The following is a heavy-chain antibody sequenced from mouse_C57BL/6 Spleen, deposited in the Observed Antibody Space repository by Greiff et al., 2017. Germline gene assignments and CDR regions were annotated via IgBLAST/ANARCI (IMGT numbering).Heavy chain of an antibody. V-gene: IGHV1-5*01. J-gene: IGHJ1*03. D-gene: IGHD1-1*01. CDR2: IYPGNSDT. CDR3: TRNYGSRDWYFDV. Sequence: VHVKQSGTVLARPGASVKMSCKTSGYTFTSYWMHWVKQRPGQGLEWIGAIYPGNSDTSYNQKFKGKAKLTAVTSASTAYMELSSLTNEDSAVYYCTRNYGSRDWYFDVWGTGTTVTVSS. CDR1: GYTFTSYW.